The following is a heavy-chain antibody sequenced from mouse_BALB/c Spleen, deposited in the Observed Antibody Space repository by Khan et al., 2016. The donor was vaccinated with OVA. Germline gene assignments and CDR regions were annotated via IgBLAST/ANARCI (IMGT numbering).Heavy chain of an antibody. CDR1: GYTFTNYV. V-gene: IGHV1S136*01. J-gene: IGHJ3*01. CDR3: AREASNWDCSCAY. Sequence: EVQLQQSGPDLVKPGASVKMSCKASGYTFTNYVMHWVKQKPGQGLEWIGYINPDNDGIRYNEKFKDKATLTSEQYSSTAYLAISSLTSEDSAVYYWAREASNWDCSCAYWGQGTLVTGSA. D-gene: IGHD4-1*01. CDR2: INPDNDGI.